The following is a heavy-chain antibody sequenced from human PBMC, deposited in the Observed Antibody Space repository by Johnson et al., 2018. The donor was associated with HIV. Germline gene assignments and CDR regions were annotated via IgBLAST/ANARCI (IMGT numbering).Heavy chain of an antibody. CDR3: AKDRGLSAFDI. Sequence: QVQLVESGGGVVRPGGSLRLSCAASGFTFSTYAMHWVRQAPGKGLEWVTIISYDGINKYYADSVKGRFTISRDNSKDTLYLQMNSLRAEDTAVYYCAKDRGLSAFDIWGQGTMVTVSS. V-gene: IGHV3-30-3*01. J-gene: IGHJ3*02. D-gene: IGHD3-10*01. CDR1: GFTFSTYA. CDR2: ISYDGINK.